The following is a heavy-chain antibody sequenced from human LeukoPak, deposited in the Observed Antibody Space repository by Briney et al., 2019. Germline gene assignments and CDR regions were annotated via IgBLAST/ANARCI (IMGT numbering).Heavy chain of an antibody. D-gene: IGHD2-2*02. Sequence: SETLSLTCAVYVGSFSGYYWSWIRQPPGKGLEWIGSIYYSGSTYYNPSLKSRVTISVDTSKNQFSLKLSSVTAADTAVYYCATAGYCSSTSCHTGGAFDIWGQGTMVTVSS. CDR2: IYYSGST. CDR3: ATAGYCSSTSCHTGGAFDI. CDR1: VGSFSGYY. V-gene: IGHV4-34*01. J-gene: IGHJ3*02.